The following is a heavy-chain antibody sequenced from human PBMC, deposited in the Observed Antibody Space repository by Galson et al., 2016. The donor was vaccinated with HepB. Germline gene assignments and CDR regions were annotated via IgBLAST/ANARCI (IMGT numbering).Heavy chain of an antibody. Sequence: TLSLTCTVSGGSISSEDYYWSWVRQLPGKGLEWIGYIHYRGSTYHNPSLKSRITMSVDTSKNQFSLKVRSVTAADTAVYYCARERSMDYYYGTDVWGVGTTVTVSS. V-gene: IGHV4-31*03. CDR1: GGSISSEDYY. CDR3: ARERSMDYYYGTDV. J-gene: IGHJ6*04. CDR2: IHYRGST. D-gene: IGHD2-8*01.